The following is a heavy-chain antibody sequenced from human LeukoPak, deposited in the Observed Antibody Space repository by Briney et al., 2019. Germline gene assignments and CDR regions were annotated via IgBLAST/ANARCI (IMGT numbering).Heavy chain of an antibody. Sequence: ASVKVSCKASAGTFSSYAISWVRQAPGQGLEWMGGIIPIFGTANYAQKFQGRVTITADESTSTAYMELSSLRSEDTAVYYCARAGCSGGSCYATNWYFDLWGRGTLVTVSS. D-gene: IGHD2-15*01. CDR2: IIPIFGTA. V-gene: IGHV1-69*13. J-gene: IGHJ2*01. CDR3: ARAGCSGGSCYATNWYFDL. CDR1: AGTFSSYA.